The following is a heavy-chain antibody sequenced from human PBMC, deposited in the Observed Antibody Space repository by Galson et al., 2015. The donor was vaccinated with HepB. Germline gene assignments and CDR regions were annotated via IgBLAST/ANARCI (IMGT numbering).Heavy chain of an antibody. D-gene: IGHD5-12*01. J-gene: IGHJ3*02. V-gene: IGHV1-18*04. CDR2: ISAYNGNT. CDR1: GYTFTSYG. Sequence: SVKVSCKASGYTFTSYGISWVRQAPGQGLEWMGWISAYNGNTNYAQKLQGRVTMTTDTSTSTAYMELRSLRSDDTAVYYCARRRIVLQYIVATITSIPDGAFDIWGQGTMVTVSS. CDR3: ARRRIVLQYIVATITSIPDGAFDI.